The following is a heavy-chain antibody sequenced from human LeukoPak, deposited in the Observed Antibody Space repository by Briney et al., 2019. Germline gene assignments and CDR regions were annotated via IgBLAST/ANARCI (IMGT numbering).Heavy chain of an antibody. D-gene: IGHD3-9*01. J-gene: IGHJ6*03. CDR2: IYYSGST. Sequence: SETLSLTCTVSGGSISSYYWSWIRQPPGKGLEWLGYIYYSGSTNYNPSLKSRVTISVDTSKNQFSLKLSSVTAADTAVYYCARENYDILTGYQGYYYYYYMDVWGKGTTVTVSS. CDR1: GGSISSYY. V-gene: IGHV4-59*01. CDR3: ARENYDILTGYQGYYYYYYMDV.